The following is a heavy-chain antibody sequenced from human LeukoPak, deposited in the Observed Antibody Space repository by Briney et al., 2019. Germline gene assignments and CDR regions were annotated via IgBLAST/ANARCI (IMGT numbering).Heavy chain of an antibody. CDR3: ATSSGIAPDYFDY. J-gene: IGHJ4*02. CDR1: GDSISSSYW. D-gene: IGHD3-10*01. CDR2: IYHSGST. V-gene: IGHV4-4*02. Sequence: SGTLSLTCAVSGDSISSSYWWSWVRQPPGKGLEWIGEIYHSGSTNYNPSLKSRVTISVDKSKNQFSLKLSSVTAADTAVYYCATSSGIAPDYFDYWGQGTLVTVSS.